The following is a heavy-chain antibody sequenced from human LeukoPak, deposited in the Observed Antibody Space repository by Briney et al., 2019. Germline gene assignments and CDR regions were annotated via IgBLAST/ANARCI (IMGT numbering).Heavy chain of an antibody. CDR1: GFTFSSYW. CDR2: INSDGSST. J-gene: IGHJ4*02. Sequence: TGGSLRLSCAASGFTFSSYWMHWVRQAPGKGLVWVSRINSDGSSTSYADSVKGRFTISRDNAKNTLYLQMNSLRAEDTAVYYCARVAGDYGPYYFDYWGQGTLVTVSS. V-gene: IGHV3-74*01. D-gene: IGHD4/OR15-4a*01. CDR3: ARVAGDYGPYYFDY.